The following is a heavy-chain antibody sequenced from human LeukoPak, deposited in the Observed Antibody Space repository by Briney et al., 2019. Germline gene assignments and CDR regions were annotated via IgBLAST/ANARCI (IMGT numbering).Heavy chain of an antibody. Sequence: PGGSLRLSCAASGFTFSNAWMSWVRQAPGKGLEWVARIRAGGTTDYAAPVKGRFTISRDDSMNTLSLQMDSLKTGDTAVYYCAADVPSPLAQIDYWGQGTSVTVSS. CDR3: AADVPSPLAQIDY. CDR2: IRAGGTT. V-gene: IGHV3-15*01. CDR1: GFTFSNAW. J-gene: IGHJ4*02. D-gene: IGHD1-14*01.